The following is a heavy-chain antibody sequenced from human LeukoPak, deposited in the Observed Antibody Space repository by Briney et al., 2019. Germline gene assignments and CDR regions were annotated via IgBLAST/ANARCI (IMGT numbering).Heavy chain of an antibody. CDR2: TYPGDSDT. D-gene: IGHD3-22*01. V-gene: IGHV5-51*01. CDR1: GSRFTSYW. Sequence: GAPLQISCKGAGSRFTSYWIGWVRQVPGKGLEWMGITYPGDSDTRYSPSFQGQVTISAANSISTAYLQWSSLKASDTAMYYCARQLGQYYYDSSGYYFGPMSLYYFDYWGQGTLVTVSS. CDR3: ARQLGQYYYDSSGYYFGPMSLYYFDY. J-gene: IGHJ4*02.